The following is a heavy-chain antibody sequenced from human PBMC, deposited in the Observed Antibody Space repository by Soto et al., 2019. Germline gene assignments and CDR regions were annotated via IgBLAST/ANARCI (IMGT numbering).Heavy chain of an antibody. Sequence: QVQLQQSGPGLVKPSETLSLTCTVSSGPSSSHNWGWIRQTPGRGLEWIGYVYHTGGTSYNPSLNSRGTVSADTSTNHISLTLNSVTAADTAVYYCVRQGIGYLHGLVDVWGQGTTVTVSS. J-gene: IGHJ6*02. CDR3: VRQGIGYLHGLVDV. CDR1: SGPSSSHN. CDR2: VYHTGGT. D-gene: IGHD2-15*01. V-gene: IGHV4-59*08.